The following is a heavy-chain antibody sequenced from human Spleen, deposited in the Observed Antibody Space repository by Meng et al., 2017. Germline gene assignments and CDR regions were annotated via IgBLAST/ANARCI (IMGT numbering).Heavy chain of an antibody. J-gene: IGHJ4*02. D-gene: IGHD1-26*01. Sequence: GESLKISCAASGFTFSDYAMSWVRQAPGKGLEWVSAISGSGGSTYYADSVKGRFTISRDNSKNTLSLQMKSLRAEDTAVYYCARDLNEWELLLPLYWGQGTLVTVSS. CDR3: ARDLNEWELLLPLY. V-gene: IGHV3-23*01. CDR2: ISGSGGST. CDR1: GFTFSDYA.